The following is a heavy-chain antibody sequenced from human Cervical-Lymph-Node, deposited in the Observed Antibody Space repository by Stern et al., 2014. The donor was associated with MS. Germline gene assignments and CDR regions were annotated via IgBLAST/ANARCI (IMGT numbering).Heavy chain of an antibody. Sequence: QVTLKESGPTVVKPTQTLTLTCTLSGFSLTTSGVAVGWIRQPPGKALEWLAFIYWDDEKRYSPSLRSRLTLTKDSSKNQVVLTMINMDPMDTATYYCAHRPMETLRRPFDYWGQGTLVTVSS. CDR2: IYWDDEK. CDR1: GFSLTTSGVA. D-gene: IGHD1-1*01. V-gene: IGHV2-5*02. J-gene: IGHJ4*02. CDR3: AHRPMETLRRPFDY.